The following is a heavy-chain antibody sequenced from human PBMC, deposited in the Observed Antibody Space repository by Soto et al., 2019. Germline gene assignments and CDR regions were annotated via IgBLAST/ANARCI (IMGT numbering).Heavy chain of an antibody. Sequence: QVQLVESGGGVVQPGRSLRLSCAASGFTFSSYGMHWVRQAPGKGLEWVAVISYDGSNKYYADSVKGRFTISRDNSKNTLYLQMNSLRAEDTAVYYCAKGARSYSYWGQGTLVTVSS. J-gene: IGHJ4*02. CDR1: GFTFSSYG. D-gene: IGHD3-10*01. CDR2: ISYDGSNK. CDR3: AKGARSYSY. V-gene: IGHV3-30*18.